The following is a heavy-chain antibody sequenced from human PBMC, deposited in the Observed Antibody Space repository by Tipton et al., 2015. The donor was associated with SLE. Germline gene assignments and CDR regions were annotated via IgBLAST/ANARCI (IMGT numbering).Heavy chain of an antibody. CDR3: ARGAKDRITLVRVRPYYFDY. V-gene: IGHV4-34*01. CDR2: INHSGRT. CDR1: GESFSDYY. D-gene: IGHD3-10*01. J-gene: IGHJ4*01. Sequence: GLVKPSETLSLTCSLYGESFSDYYWTWIRQPPGKGLEWIGEINHSGRTNYSPSLTSRVNISIDTSKNQFYLRLSSVTAADTAVYYCARGAKDRITLVRVRPYYFDYWGQGSLVTVSS.